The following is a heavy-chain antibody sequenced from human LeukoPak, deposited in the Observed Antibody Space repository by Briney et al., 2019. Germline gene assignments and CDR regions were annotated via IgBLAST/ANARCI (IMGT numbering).Heavy chain of an antibody. CDR3: ARVGGFLKESYYFDY. CDR1: GYTFTSDY. V-gene: IGHV1-46*01. D-gene: IGHD1-26*01. J-gene: IGHJ4*02. CDR2: INPSGVST. Sequence: ASAKVSCKASGYTFTSDYMHRVRQAPGQGLEWMGVINPSGVSTSYAQKFQGRVTITRNTSTSTVYRELASLRSEDTAVYYCARVGGFLKESYYFDYWGQGALVTVSS.